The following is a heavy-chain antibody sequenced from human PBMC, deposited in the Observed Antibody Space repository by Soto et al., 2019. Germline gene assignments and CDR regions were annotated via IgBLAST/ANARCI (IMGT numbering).Heavy chain of an antibody. J-gene: IGHJ4*02. V-gene: IGHV3-23*01. CDR2: ISGSGGST. CDR1: GFTFSSYA. D-gene: IGHD6-6*01. Sequence: EVQLLESGGGLVQPGGSLRLSCAASGFTFSSYAMSCVRQAPGKGLEWVSDISGSGGSTYYADSVKGRFTISRDNSKNTLYLQMNSLRAEDTAVYYCAKAHSSSRNWRFFDYWGQGTLVTVSS. CDR3: AKAHSSSRNWRFFDY.